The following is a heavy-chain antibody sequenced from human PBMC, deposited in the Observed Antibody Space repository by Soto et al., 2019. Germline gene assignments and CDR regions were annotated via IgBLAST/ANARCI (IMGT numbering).Heavy chain of an antibody. J-gene: IGHJ6*02. CDR1: GGTFSSYA. Sequence: QVQLVQSGAEVKKPGSSVKVSCKASGGTFSSYAISWVRQAPGQGLEWMGGIIPIFGTANYAQKFQGRVTITADESTSTGYMELSSLRSEDTAVYYCARGFNSDLYYYYGMDVWGHGTTVTVSS. CDR3: ARGFNSDLYYYYGMDV. V-gene: IGHV1-69*01. CDR2: IIPIFGTA. D-gene: IGHD1-1*01.